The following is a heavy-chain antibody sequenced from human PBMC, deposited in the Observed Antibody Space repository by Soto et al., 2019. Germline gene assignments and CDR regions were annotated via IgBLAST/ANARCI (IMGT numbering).Heavy chain of an antibody. J-gene: IGHJ6*02. CDR1: GYSFTTYW. Sequence: PGEALKISCKASGYSFTTYWIGWVRQMPGKGLEWMGIIYPGDSDTRYSPSFQGQVTISADKSISTAYLQWSSLKASDTAMYYCARTSAAGKYYYGTDVWGQGTTVTAP. D-gene: IGHD6-13*01. CDR2: IYPGDSDT. CDR3: ARTSAAGKYYYGTDV. V-gene: IGHV5-51*01.